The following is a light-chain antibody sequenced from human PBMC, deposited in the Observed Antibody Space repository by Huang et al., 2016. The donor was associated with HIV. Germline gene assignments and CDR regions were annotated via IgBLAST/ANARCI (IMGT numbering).Light chain of an antibody. V-gene: IGKV4-1*01. CDR2: WSA. J-gene: IGKJ4*01. CDR1: QSLWYNLNSKNY. Sequence: DIVMTQSPDSLSISPGESATINCKSSQSLWYNLNSKNYLAWFQRRPGQPPKLLFHWSAARQAGIPKRCSASGSGTDFTLTIDNLQTEGVAIYYCQQYYRKPQTFGRGTAVEI. CDR3: QQYYRKPQT.